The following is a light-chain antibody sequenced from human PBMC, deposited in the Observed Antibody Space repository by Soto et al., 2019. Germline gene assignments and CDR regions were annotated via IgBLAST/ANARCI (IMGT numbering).Light chain of an antibody. CDR1: QSISGW. CDR2: KAS. CDR3: QQYHSYRT. V-gene: IGKV1-5*03. Sequence: DIQMTQSPSTLSASVGDRVTITCRASQSISGWLACCHQKAGKAXXXXIXKASSLESGVPSRFSGSGSGTEFTLTISSLQPDDFATYYCQQYHSYRTFGQGTKVDIK. J-gene: IGKJ1*01.